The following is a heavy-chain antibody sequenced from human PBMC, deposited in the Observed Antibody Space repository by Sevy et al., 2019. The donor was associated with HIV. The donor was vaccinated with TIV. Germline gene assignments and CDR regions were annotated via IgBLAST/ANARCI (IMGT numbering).Heavy chain of an antibody. V-gene: IGHV3-30*18. CDR3: AKDFTGYNGMDV. Sequence: GGSVRLSCVVSGITFSTSGMHWVRQAPGKGLEWVAVISYHGRDKFYADSVKGRSTISRDNSKNILYLQMISLRAEDTAVYYCAKDFTGYNGMDVWGQGTMVTVSS. D-gene: IGHD3-9*01. CDR1: GITFSTSG. CDR2: ISYHGRDK. J-gene: IGHJ6*02.